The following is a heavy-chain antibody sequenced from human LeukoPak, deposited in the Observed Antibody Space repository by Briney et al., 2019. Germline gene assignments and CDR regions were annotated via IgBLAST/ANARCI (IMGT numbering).Heavy chain of an antibody. CDR1: GGSFSGYY. CDR2: INHSGST. J-gene: IGHJ5*02. D-gene: IGHD3-3*01. V-gene: IGHV4-34*01. CDR3: ARGGVYDFRSGYYAWFDP. Sequence: SETLSLTCAVYGGSFSGYYWSWIRQPPGKGLEWIGEINHSGSTNYNPSLKSRVTISVDTSKNQFSLKLSSVTAADTAVYYCARGGVYDFRSGYYAWFDPWGQGTLVTVSS.